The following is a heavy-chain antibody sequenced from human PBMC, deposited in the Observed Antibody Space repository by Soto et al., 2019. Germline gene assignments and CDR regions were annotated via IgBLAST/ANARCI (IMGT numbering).Heavy chain of an antibody. CDR1: GGSVSSGSYY. Sequence: SETLSLTCTVSGGSVSSGSYYWSWIRQPPGKGLEWIGYIYYSGSTNYNPSLKSRVTISVDTSKNQFSLKLSSVTAADTAVYYCARVTRLRSLDYWGQGTLVTVSS. J-gene: IGHJ4*02. D-gene: IGHD4-17*01. CDR2: IYYSGST. CDR3: ARVTRLRSLDY. V-gene: IGHV4-61*01.